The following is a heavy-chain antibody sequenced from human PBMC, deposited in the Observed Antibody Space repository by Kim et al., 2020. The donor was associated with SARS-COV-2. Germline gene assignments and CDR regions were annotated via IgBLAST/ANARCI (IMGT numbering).Heavy chain of an antibody. CDR2: INAGNGNT. J-gene: IGHJ2*01. Sequence: ASVKVSCKASGYTFTSYAMHWVRQAPGQRLEWMGWINAGNGNTKYSQKFQGRVTITRDTSASTAYMELSSLRSEDTAVYYCARVDLVKRYITSDWYFDLWGRGTLVTVSS. CDR1: GYTFTSYA. V-gene: IGHV1-3*01. CDR3: ARVDLVKRYITSDWYFDL. D-gene: IGHD1-1*01.